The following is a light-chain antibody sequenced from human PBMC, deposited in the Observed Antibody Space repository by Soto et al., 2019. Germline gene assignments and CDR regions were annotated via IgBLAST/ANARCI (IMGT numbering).Light chain of an antibody. V-gene: IGKV1-5*03. J-gene: IGKJ4*01. Sequence: DIQMTQSPSTLSAFVGDRVTITCRASQSIRVYLAWYQQKPGKAPKLLIYRASTLQSGVPSRFSGSGSGTEFTLTISSLQTDDFATYYCHQYTNFPLTFGGGTRVEIK. CDR2: RAS. CDR1: QSIRVY. CDR3: HQYTNFPLT.